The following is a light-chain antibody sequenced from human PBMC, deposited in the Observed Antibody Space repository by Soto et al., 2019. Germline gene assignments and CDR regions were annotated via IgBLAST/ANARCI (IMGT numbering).Light chain of an antibody. Sequence: DIQMTQSPSTLSASVGDRVTITCRASQSLNTWLAWYQQKPGKAPKLLIYKASTLESGVPSRFSGSGSGTEFTLTISNLQPEGFATYYCQQYNTYSRTFGQGTKVEIK. V-gene: IGKV1-5*03. CDR3: QQYNTYSRT. CDR1: QSLNTW. CDR2: KAS. J-gene: IGKJ1*01.